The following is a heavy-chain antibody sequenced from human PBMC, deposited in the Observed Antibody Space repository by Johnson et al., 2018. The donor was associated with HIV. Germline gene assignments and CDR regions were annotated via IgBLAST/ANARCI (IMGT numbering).Heavy chain of an antibody. CDR1: GFTFDDYG. CDR2: TRNKANSYTT. V-gene: IGHV3-72*01. D-gene: IGHD2-2*01. Sequence: VQLVESGGGVVRPGGSLRLSCAASGFTFDDYGMSWVRQAPGKGLEWVGRTRNKANSYTTDYAASVKGRFTISRDDSKNTLCQQMNSLKIEDTAVYYCTTGPLRSSRGAFDIWGQGTMVTVSS. J-gene: IGHJ3*02. CDR3: TTGPLRSSRGAFDI.